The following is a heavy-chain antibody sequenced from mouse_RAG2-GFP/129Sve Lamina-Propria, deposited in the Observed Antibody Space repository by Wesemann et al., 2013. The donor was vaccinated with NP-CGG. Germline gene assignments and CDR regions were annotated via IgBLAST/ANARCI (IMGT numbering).Heavy chain of an antibody. Sequence: QIQLVQSGPELKKPGETVKISCKASGYTFTTYGMSWVKQAPGKGLKWMGWINTYSGVPTYADDFKGRFAFSLETSASTAYLQINNLKNEDTATYFCARGNYYGSRDWYFDVWGTGTTVTVSS. CDR2: INTYSGVP. J-gene: IGHJ1*03. CDR1: GYTFTTYG. V-gene: IGHV9-3*01. CDR3: ARGNYYGSRDWYFDV. D-gene: IGHD1-1*01.